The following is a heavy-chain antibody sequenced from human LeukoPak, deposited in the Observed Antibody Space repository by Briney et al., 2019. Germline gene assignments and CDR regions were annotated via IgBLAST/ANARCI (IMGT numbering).Heavy chain of an antibody. J-gene: IGHJ3*02. CDR3: ARGSSGSFDI. CDR1: GYTFTGYY. Sequence: AASVKVSCKASGYTFTGYYMHWVRQAPGQGLQWMGWMNPNSGNAVYAQKFQGRVTMTRSTSINTAYMELSSLRSEDTAVYYCARGSSGSFDIWGLGTMVTVSS. CDR2: MNPNSGNA. D-gene: IGHD3-10*01. V-gene: IGHV1-8*02.